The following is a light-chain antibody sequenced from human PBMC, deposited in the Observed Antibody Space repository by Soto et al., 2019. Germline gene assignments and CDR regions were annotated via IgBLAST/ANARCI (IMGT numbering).Light chain of an antibody. Sequence: HSARTQPASVSGSPGQSITISCTGTSGDIGSYNRVSWYQQHPGKAPKLIIYEVTDRPSGVSNRFSGSKSGNTASLTISGLQAEDEAEYYCSSYTNINTRACVFGTGTKVTVL. J-gene: IGLJ1*01. V-gene: IGLV2-14*01. CDR1: SGDIGSYNR. CDR2: EVT. CDR3: SSYTNINTRACV.